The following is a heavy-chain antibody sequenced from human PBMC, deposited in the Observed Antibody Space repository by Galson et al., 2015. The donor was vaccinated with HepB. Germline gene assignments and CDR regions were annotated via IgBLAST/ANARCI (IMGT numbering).Heavy chain of an antibody. CDR1: GDSVSNNYAA. Sequence: CAISGDSVSNNYAAWNWIRQSPSRGLEWLGRTYYRSKWYNDYANSVKSRVTINSDTSKNQFSLHLKSVTPDDTAVYYCAREIHKYFYDSSGYDYWGQGSLVTVS. V-gene: IGHV6-1*01. CDR3: AREIHKYFYDSSGYDY. CDR2: TYYRSKWYN. J-gene: IGHJ4*02. D-gene: IGHD3-22*01.